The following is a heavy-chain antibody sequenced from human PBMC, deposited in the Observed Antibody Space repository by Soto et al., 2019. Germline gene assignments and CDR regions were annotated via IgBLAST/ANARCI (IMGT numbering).Heavy chain of an antibody. CDR2: IKQDGSEK. CDR3: ASGGLRSNFDY. CDR1: GFTFSSYW. V-gene: IGHV3-7*01. J-gene: IGHJ4*02. Sequence: EVQLVESGGGLVQPGGSLRLSCAASGFTFSSYWMSWVRQAPGKGLEWVANIKQDGSEKYYVDSVKGRFTISRDNAKNSPYLQMNSLRAEDPAVYYCASGGLRSNFDYWGQGTLVTVSS. D-gene: IGHD4-17*01.